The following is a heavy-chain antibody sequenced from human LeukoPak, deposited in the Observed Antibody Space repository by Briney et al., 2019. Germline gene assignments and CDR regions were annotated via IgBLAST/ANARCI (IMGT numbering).Heavy chain of an antibody. V-gene: IGHV4-59*08. J-gene: IGHJ4*02. Sequence: PSETLSLTCTVSGGSISGYYCSWIRQPPGKGLEWIGYFHYSGNTNYNPSLSSRITMSVDTSKNQFSLKLNSVTAADTAVYYCARRAAALDYWGQGTLVTVSS. CDR3: ARRAAALDY. CDR1: GGSISGYY. D-gene: IGHD6-13*01. CDR2: FHYSGNT.